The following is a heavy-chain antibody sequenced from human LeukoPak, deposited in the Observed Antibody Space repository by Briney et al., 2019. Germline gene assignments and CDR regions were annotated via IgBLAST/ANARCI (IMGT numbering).Heavy chain of an antibody. V-gene: IGHV3-48*01. D-gene: IGHD6-19*01. CDR3: AKEAVAGTNWFDP. CDR1: GFTFSAYS. J-gene: IGHJ5*02. CDR2: ISTTASPV. Sequence: GGSLTLSCVASGFTFSAYSMNWARQAPGRGLEWVSYISTTASPVYYADSVKGRFTISRDNAKNSLYLQMNNLRAEDTAIYYCAKEAVAGTNWFDPWGQGTLVTLSS.